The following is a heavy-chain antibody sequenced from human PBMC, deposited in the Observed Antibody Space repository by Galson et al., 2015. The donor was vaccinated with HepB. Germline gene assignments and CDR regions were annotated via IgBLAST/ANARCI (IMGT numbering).Heavy chain of an antibody. D-gene: IGHD5-18*01. CDR2: TYYRSKRYN. V-gene: IGHV6-1*01. CDR3: ARGGYSYLTSFNY. CDR1: GDSVSSNSAS. J-gene: IGHJ4*02. Sequence: CAISGDSVSSNSASWNWIRQSPSRGLEWLGRTYYRSKRYNDYALSVKSRITINPDTSKNQFSLQLRSVTPEDTVVYYCARGGYSYLTSFNYWGQGTLVTVAS.